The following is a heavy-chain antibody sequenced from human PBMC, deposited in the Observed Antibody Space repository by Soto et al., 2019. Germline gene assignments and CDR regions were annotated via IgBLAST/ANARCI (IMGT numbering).Heavy chain of an antibody. CDR3: ARDGPAVVRGVRHSVY. J-gene: IGHJ4*02. V-gene: IGHV4-59*01. D-gene: IGHD3-10*01. Sequence: PPGKGLEWIGYIYYSGSTNYNPSLKSRVTISVDTSKNQFSLKLSSVTAADTAVYYCARDGPAVVRGVRHSVYGGQLTLVTVS. CDR2: IYYSGST.